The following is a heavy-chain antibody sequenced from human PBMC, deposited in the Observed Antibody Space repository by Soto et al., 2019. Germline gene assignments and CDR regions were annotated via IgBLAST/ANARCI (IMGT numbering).Heavy chain of an antibody. CDR1: GFTVSSNY. Sequence: GGSLRLSCAASGFTVSSNYMSWVRQAPGKGLEWVSVIYSGGSTYYADSVKGRFTITRDNSKNTLYLQMNSLRAEDTAVEYCARDRGVVVPAARHSGAFDIWGQGTMVTVSS. V-gene: IGHV3-53*01. J-gene: IGHJ3*02. CDR2: IYSGGST. D-gene: IGHD2-2*01. CDR3: ARDRGVVVPAARHSGAFDI.